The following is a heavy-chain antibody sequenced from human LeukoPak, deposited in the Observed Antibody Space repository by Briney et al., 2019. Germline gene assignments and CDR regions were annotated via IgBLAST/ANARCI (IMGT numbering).Heavy chain of an antibody. D-gene: IGHD3-22*01. CDR1: GFAFSSYG. Sequence: GGSLRLSCVGSGFAFSSYGIYWVRQAPGKGLEWVAFIRYDGSNEYYADSVKGRFTISRDNSKNTLYLQMNSLRTEDTAVYYCARGLYYYDSSGYPDWGQGTLVTVSS. CDR2: IRYDGSNE. CDR3: ARGLYYYDSSGYPD. J-gene: IGHJ4*02. V-gene: IGHV3-30*02.